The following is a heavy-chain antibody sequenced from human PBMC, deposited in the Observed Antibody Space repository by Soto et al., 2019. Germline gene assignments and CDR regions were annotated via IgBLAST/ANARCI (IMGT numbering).Heavy chain of an antibody. D-gene: IGHD2-21*02. CDR1: GFTFSSYA. J-gene: IGHJ3*02. CDR3: ARDSSHIVVVTAYAFDI. CDR2: ISYDGSNK. Sequence: GGSVRLSCAASGFTFSSYAMHWVRQALGKGLEWVAVISYDGSNKYYADSVKGRFTISRDNSKNTLYLQMNSLRAEDTAVYYCARDSSHIVVVTAYAFDIWGQGTMVTVSS. V-gene: IGHV3-30-3*01.